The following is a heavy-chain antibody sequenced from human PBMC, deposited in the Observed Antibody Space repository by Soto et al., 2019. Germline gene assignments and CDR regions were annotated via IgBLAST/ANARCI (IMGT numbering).Heavy chain of an antibody. D-gene: IGHD4-17*01. V-gene: IGHV4-31*03. Sequence: QVQLQESGPGVVRPSQTLSLTCTVPGDSIRRGGYYWHWIRQPPGHGLEWLGYIYYTRNTYSNPSPKSRLTISLDQYKNALSLNLHSVPAADTAIYYCARGMAQECDYGEIYYFYGMEVWGQGTTVIVSS. J-gene: IGHJ6*02. CDR2: IYYTRNT. CDR3: ARGMAQECDYGEIYYFYGMEV. CDR1: GDSIRRGGYY.